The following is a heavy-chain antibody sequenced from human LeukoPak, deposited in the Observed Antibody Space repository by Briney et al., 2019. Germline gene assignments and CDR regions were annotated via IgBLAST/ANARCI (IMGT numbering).Heavy chain of an antibody. CDR1: GFTFSSDT. J-gene: IGHJ5*01. D-gene: IGHD1/OR15-1a*01. Sequence: QPGGSLRLSCAASGFTFSSDTMTWVRQAPGKGLEWVSGITGSGDKTYYADSVKGRFTISRDNSRSTLYLQMKSLRAEDTAVYYCAKRFTGNTGWFDYWGQGSLVIVSS. CDR2: ITGSGDKT. V-gene: IGHV3-23*01. CDR3: AKRFTGNTGWFDY.